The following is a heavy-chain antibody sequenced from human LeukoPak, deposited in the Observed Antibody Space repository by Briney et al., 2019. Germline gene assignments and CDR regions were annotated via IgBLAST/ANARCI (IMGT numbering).Heavy chain of an antibody. CDR3: AGDSTGYYYFDY. V-gene: IGHV3-53*01. D-gene: IGHD3-22*01. CDR2: ISSGGTT. Sequence: GGSLRLSCAASGFSVSSNYMTWVRQAPGKGLEWVSIISSGGTTYYADSVKGRFIISRENSKNTLFLQMNNLRAEDTAVYYCAGDSTGYYYFDYWGQGTLVTAPS. J-gene: IGHJ4*02. CDR1: GFSVSSNY.